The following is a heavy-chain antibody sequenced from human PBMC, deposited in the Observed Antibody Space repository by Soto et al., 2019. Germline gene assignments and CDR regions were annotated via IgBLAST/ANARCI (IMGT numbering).Heavy chain of an antibody. J-gene: IGHJ4*02. V-gene: IGHV3-33*01. CDR3: ARDPPPDIAAAGNYFDY. CDR2: IWYDGSNK. Sequence: GGSLRLSCAASGFTFSSYGMHWVRQAPGKGLEWVAVIWYDGSNKYYADSVKGRFTISRDNSKNTLYLQMNSLRAEDTAVYYCARDPPPDIAAAGNYFDYWGQGTLVTVSS. CDR1: GFTFSSYG. D-gene: IGHD6-13*01.